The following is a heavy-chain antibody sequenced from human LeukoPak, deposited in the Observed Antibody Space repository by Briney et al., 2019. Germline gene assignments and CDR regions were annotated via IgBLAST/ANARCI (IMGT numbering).Heavy chain of an antibody. CDR1: GDSISSSSYY. V-gene: IGHV4-39*07. CDR2: IYYSGST. J-gene: IGHJ3*02. CDR3: FRSAAGAFDI. D-gene: IGHD3-10*01. Sequence: SETLSLTCSVPGDSISSSSYYWGWIRQPPGKGLEWIGSIYYSGSTYYNPSLKSRVTMSVDTSKNQFSRRLSSVTAADTAVYYCFRSAAGAFDIWGQGTMVTVSS.